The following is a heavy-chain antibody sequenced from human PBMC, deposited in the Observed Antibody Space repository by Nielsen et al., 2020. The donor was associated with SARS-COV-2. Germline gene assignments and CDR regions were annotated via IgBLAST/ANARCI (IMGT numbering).Heavy chain of an antibody. Sequence: YAVHWDRQAPGKGLEWVGFIRSKAYGGTTEYAASVKGRFTISRDDSKSIAYLQMNSLKTEDTAVYYCTRGGMATASFDYWGQGTLVTVSS. J-gene: IGHJ4*02. CDR3: TRGGMATASFDY. CDR1: YA. CDR2: IRSKAYGGTT. V-gene: IGHV3-49*04. D-gene: IGHD5-24*01.